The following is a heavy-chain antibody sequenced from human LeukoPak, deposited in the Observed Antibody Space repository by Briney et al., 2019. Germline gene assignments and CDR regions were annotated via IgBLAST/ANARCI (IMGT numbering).Heavy chain of an antibody. J-gene: IGHJ4*02. D-gene: IGHD2-2*01. CDR1: GGSFSGYY. V-gene: IGHV4-34*01. CDR2: INHSGST. Sequence: SETLSLTCAVYGGSFSGYYWSWIRQPPGKGLKWIGEINHSGSTNYNPSLKSRVTISVDTSKNQFSLKLSSVTAADTAVCYCASHYCSSTSCYFSGWGQGTLVTVSS. CDR3: ASHYCSSTSCYFSG.